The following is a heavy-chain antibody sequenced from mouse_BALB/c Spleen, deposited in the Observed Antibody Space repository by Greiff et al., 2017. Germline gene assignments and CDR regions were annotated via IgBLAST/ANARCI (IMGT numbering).Heavy chain of an antibody. V-gene: IGHV1-7*01. CDR3: ARRTRRGAMDY. CDR1: GYTFTSYW. Sequence: VKLMESGAELAKPGASVKMSCKASGYTFTSYWMHWVKQRPGQGLEWIGYINPSTGYTEYNQKFKDKATLTADKSSSTAYMQLSSLTSEDSAVYYCARRTRRGAMDYWGQGTSVTVSS. J-gene: IGHJ4*01. CDR2: INPSTGYT.